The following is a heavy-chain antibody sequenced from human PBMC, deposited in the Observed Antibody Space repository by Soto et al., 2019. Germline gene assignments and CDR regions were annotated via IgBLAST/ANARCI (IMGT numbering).Heavy chain of an antibody. Sequence: GASVKVSCKASGGTFSSYAISWVRQAPGQGLEWMGGIIPIFGTANYAQKFQGRVTITADESTSTAYMELSSLRSEDTAVYYCARDLTTVVTEGYDAFDIWGQGTTVTV. J-gene: IGHJ3*02. D-gene: IGHD4-17*01. CDR1: GGTFSSYA. V-gene: IGHV1-69*13. CDR3: ARDLTTVVTEGYDAFDI. CDR2: IIPIFGTA.